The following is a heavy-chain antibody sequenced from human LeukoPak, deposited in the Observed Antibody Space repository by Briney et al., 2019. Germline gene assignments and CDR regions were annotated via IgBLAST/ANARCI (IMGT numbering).Heavy chain of an antibody. Sequence: ASVKVSCKASGYTFTGYYMHWMRPAPGQGLEWMGWINPNSGGTNYAQKFQGRVTMTRDTSISTAYMELSRLRSDDTAVYYCARVLRYFDSSPLGYWGQGTLVTVSS. J-gene: IGHJ4*02. CDR2: INPNSGGT. CDR3: ARVLRYFDSSPLGY. CDR1: GYTFTGYY. D-gene: IGHD3-9*01. V-gene: IGHV1-2*02.